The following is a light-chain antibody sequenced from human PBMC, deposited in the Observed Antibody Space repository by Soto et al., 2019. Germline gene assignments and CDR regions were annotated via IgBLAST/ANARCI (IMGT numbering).Light chain of an antibody. CDR1: QSVGSN. Sequence: EIVLIQSPATLSLSPGERATLSCRASQSVGSNLAWYQQNPGQAPRLLIFDASNRATGIPARFSGSGSGTDFILAISSLEPEDFVVYYCQQHSNWPLTFS. CDR3: QQHSNWPLT. V-gene: IGKV3-11*01. CDR2: DAS. J-gene: IGKJ4*01.